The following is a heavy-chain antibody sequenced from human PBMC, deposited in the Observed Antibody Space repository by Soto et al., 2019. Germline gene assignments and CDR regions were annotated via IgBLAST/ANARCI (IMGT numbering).Heavy chain of an antibody. J-gene: IGHJ4*02. CDR2: RHPSGNT. D-gene: IGHD2-21*01. CDR3: ARHGDYFFDF. CDR1: GASVSSANW. Sequence: QVQLQESGPGLLKPSGTLFLTCAVSGASVSSANWWSWVRQPPGKGLEWIGERHPSGNTNYNPSLKSRVSVSVDKSKNQLTLHLNSLTAADTAVYFCARHGDYFFDFWGQGTLVTVSS. V-gene: IGHV4-4*02.